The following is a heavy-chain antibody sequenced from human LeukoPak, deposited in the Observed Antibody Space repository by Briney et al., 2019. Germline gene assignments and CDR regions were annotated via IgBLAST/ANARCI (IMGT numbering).Heavy chain of an antibody. J-gene: IGHJ4*02. CDR3: ARSSPGGIPIDY. CDR2: MNPNSDNT. D-gene: IGHD3-16*01. CDR1: GYTFTSYD. V-gene: IGHV1-8*01. Sequence: GASVKVSCKASGYTFTSYDINWVRQATGQGLEWMGWMNPNSDNTGYAQKFQGRVTMTRNTSISTAYMELSSLRSEDTAVYYCARSSPGGIPIDYWGQGTLVTVSS.